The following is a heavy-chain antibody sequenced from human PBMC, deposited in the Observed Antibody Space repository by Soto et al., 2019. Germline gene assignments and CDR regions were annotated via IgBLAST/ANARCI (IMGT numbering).Heavy chain of an antibody. Sequence: GGSLRLSCAASGFTFSSYSMNWVRQAPGKGLEWVSSISSSSSYIYYADSVKGRFTISRDNAKNSLYLQMNSLRAEDTAVYYCARDVFHLVIVVVPAALDVWGKGTTVTVSS. CDR2: ISSSSSYI. J-gene: IGHJ6*03. CDR1: GFTFSSYS. CDR3: ARDVFHLVIVVVPAALDV. V-gene: IGHV3-21*01. D-gene: IGHD2-2*03.